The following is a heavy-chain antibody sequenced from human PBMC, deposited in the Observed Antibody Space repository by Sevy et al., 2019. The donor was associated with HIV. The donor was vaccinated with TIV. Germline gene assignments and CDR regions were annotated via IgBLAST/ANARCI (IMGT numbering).Heavy chain of an antibody. CDR1: GFTFSSYW. Sequence: GGSLRLSCAASGFTFSSYWMSWVRQAPGKGLEWVANIKQDGSEKYYVDSVKGRFTISRDNAKNSLYLQMNSLRADDTAVYYCARGGYSYGWYFDLWGRGTLVTVSS. J-gene: IGHJ2*01. D-gene: IGHD5-18*01. CDR3: ARGGYSYGWYFDL. V-gene: IGHV3-7*01. CDR2: IKQDGSEK.